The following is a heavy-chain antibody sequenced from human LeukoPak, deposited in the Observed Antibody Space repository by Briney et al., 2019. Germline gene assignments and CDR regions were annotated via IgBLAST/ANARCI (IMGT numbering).Heavy chain of an antibody. CDR2: ISAYNGNT. CDR1: GYTFPSYG. V-gene: IGHV1-18*04. J-gene: IGHJ6*04. Sequence: GASVKVSCKASGYTFPSYGISWVRQPPGQGLDWMGWISAYNGNTNYAQKLQGRVTMTTDTSTSTAYMALRSLRSDDTAVYYCARDPRGQQLVPLGMDVWGKGTTVTVSS. D-gene: IGHD6-13*01. CDR3: ARDPRGQQLVPLGMDV.